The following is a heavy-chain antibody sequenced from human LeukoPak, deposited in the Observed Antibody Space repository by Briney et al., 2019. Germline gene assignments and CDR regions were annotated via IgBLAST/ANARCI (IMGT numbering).Heavy chain of an antibody. CDR1: GGSISSYY. J-gene: IGHJ5*02. D-gene: IGHD5-24*01. V-gene: IGHV4-59*01. Sequence: SETLSLTCTVSGGSISSYYWGWIRQPPGKGLEWIGYIYYSGSTNYNPSLKSRVTISVDTSKNQFSLRLSSVTAADTAVYYCAAQMTTFMSWFDPWGQGTLVTVSS. CDR2: IYYSGST. CDR3: AAQMTTFMSWFDP.